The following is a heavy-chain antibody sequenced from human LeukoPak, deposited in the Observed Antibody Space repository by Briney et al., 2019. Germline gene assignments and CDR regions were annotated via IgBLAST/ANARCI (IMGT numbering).Heavy chain of an antibody. CDR2: ISYDGSNK. V-gene: IGHV3-30-3*01. CDR1: GFTFSSYA. Sequence: GGSLRLSCAASGFTFSSYAMHWVRQAPGKGLEWVAVISYDGSNKYYADSVKGRFTISRDNSKNTLYLQMNSLRAEDTAVYYCAVQGGVSTIFGVVIGDYWGQGTLVTVSS. D-gene: IGHD3-3*01. J-gene: IGHJ4*02. CDR3: AVQGGVSTIFGVVIGDY.